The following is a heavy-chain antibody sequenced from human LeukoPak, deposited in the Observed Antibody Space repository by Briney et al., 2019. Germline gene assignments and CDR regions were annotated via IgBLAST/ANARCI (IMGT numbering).Heavy chain of an antibody. CDR1: GYTFTGYY. Sequence: ASVTVSCKASGYTFTGYYMHWVRQAPGQGLEWMGWINPNSGGTNSAQKFQGRVTMTRDTSISTASMELSRLRPDDTAVYYCARSQYTSSSFYYYGMDVWGQGTTVTVSS. V-gene: IGHV1-2*02. CDR2: INPNSGGT. D-gene: IGHD6-6*01. J-gene: IGHJ6*02. CDR3: ARSQYTSSSFYYYGMDV.